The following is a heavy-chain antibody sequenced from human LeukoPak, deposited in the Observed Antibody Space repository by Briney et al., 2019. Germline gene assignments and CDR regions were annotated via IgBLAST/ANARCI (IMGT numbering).Heavy chain of an antibody. CDR2: INLKNGGT. J-gene: IGHJ3*01. Sequence: GASVKVSCKASGYIFTDYYMHWVRQAPGQGLDWMGWINLKNGGTLYAQKFQGRVTMTRDTSISTAYMELSWLRPDDSALYYCAPISVPGQYCSSSTCYYAFDFWGQGTLVTVS. CDR1: GYIFTDYY. D-gene: IGHD2-2*01. V-gene: IGHV1-2*02. CDR3: APISVPGQYCSSSTCYYAFDF.